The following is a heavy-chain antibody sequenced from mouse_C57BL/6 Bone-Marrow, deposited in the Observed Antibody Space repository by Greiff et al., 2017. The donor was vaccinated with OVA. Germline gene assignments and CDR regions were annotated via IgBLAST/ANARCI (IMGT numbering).Heavy chain of an antibody. CDR2: IYPSDSET. CDR1: GYTFTSYW. V-gene: IGHV1-61*01. J-gene: IGHJ2*01. CDR3: ARGRGFDY. Sequence: VQLQQPGAELVRPGSSVKLSCKASGYTFTSYWMDWVKQRPGQGLEWIGNIYPSDSETHYNQKFKDKATLTVDKSSSTAYMQLSSLTSEDSAVYYCARGRGFDYWGQGTTLTVSS.